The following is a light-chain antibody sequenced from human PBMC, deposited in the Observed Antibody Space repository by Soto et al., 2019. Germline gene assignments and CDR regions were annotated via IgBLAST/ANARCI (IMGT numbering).Light chain of an antibody. CDR3: HQYYSVPLS. J-gene: IGKJ4*01. CDR2: WAS. V-gene: IGKV4-1*01. Sequence: DIVMTQSPDSLAVSLGERATIGCKSSQSLLYNSNNKNYLAWYQQEPGQPPKLLIYWASTRESGVPDRFSGSGSGTDFTLTISNLQAEDVAVYYCHQYYSVPLSFGGGTKVEIK. CDR1: QSLLYNSNNKNY.